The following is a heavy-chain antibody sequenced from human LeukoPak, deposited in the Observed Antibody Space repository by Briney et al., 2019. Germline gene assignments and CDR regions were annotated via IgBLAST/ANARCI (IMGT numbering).Heavy chain of an antibody. Sequence: GGSLILSCVVSGLTSSIFEMNWVRQAPGKGLEWVSYISNSGSTTDYADSVKGRFTISRDNAKNSLYLQMNSLRAEDTAVYYCARGHYGLDVWGQGTTVTVSS. CDR2: ISNSGSTT. CDR1: GLTSSIFE. CDR3: ARGHYGLDV. J-gene: IGHJ6*02. V-gene: IGHV3-48*03.